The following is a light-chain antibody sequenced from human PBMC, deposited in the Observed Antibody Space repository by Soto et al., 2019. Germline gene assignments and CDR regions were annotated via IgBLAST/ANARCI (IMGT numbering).Light chain of an antibody. V-gene: IGKV1-8*01. J-gene: IGKJ2*01. CDR2: AAA. CDR3: QQYLSYPYT. CDR1: QGISSY. Sequence: AIRMTQSPSSFSASTGDRVTITCRASQGISSYLAWYQQKPGKAPKLLIYAAATLQRGARSRFSASGSGTDFTLTISRLQSEYFATYYCQQYLSYPYTFGQGTKLEI.